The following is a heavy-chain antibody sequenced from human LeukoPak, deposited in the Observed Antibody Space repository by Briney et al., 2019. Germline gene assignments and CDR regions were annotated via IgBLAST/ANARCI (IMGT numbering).Heavy chain of an antibody. J-gene: IGHJ3*02. D-gene: IGHD6-19*01. CDR1: GGSISSYY. V-gene: IGHV4-59*01. Sequence: SETLSLTCTVSGGSISSYYWSWIRQPPGKGLEWIGYIYYSGSTNYDPSLKSRVTISVDTSKNQFSLKLSSVTAADTAVCYCARGQAGRDAFDIWGQGTMVTVSS. CDR2: IYYSGST. CDR3: ARGQAGRDAFDI.